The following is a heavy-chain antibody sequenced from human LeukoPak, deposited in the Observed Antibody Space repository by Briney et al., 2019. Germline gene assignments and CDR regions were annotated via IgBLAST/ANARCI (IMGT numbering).Heavy chain of an antibody. CDR1: GYTFTSYY. V-gene: IGHV1-46*01. J-gene: IGHJ4*02. CDR3: ARVYDYGDYRIELDY. D-gene: IGHD4-17*01. Sequence: PAASVKVSCKASGYTFTSYYMHWVRQAPGQGLEWMGIINPSGGSTSYAQKFQGRVTMTRDMSTSTVYMELSSLRSEDTAVYYCARVYDYGDYRIELDYWGQGTLVTVSS. CDR2: INPSGGST.